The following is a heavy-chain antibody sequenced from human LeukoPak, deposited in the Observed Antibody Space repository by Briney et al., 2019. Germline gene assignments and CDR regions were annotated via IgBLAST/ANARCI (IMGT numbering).Heavy chain of an antibody. CDR2: INPNSGVT. J-gene: IGHJ4*02. CDR1: GDSFTDYY. Sequence: ASVKVSCKASGDSFTDYYIHWVRQAPGQGLEWMGWINPNSGVTTYAPKFQGRVTVTGDTSINTAYMELSRLRSDDTAVYYCARGYDFLTGYYKLDYWGRGTLVTVSS. CDR3: ARGYDFLTGYYKLDY. V-gene: IGHV1-2*02. D-gene: IGHD3-9*01.